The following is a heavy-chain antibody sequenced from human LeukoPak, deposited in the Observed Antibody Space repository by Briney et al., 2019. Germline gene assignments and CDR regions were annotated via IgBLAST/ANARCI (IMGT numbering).Heavy chain of an antibody. D-gene: IGHD2-21*02. CDR3: ARSLKFGDRYYFDY. CDR1: GGSISSYY. CDR2: IYYSGST. V-gene: IGHV4-59*08. J-gene: IGHJ4*02. Sequence: KPSETLSLTCTVSGGSISSYYWSWIRQPPGKGLEWIGYIYYSGSTNYNPSLKSRVTISVDTSKNQFSLKLSSVTAADTAVYYCARSLKFGDRYYFDYWGQGTLVIVSS.